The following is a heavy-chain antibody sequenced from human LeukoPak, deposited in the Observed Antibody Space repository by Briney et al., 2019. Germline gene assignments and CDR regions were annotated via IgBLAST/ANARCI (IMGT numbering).Heavy chain of an antibody. CDR3: AIPRGYSGYDSFDY. CDR1: GFTFSSYG. Sequence: GGSLRLSCAASGFTFSSYGMHWVRQAPGKGLEWVAYIQYDGSNEQYADSVKGRFSISRDSSKNILYLQMNSLRSEDTAVYYCAIPRGYSGYDSFDYWGQGTLVTVSS. D-gene: IGHD5-12*01. CDR2: IQYDGSNE. J-gene: IGHJ4*02. V-gene: IGHV3-30*02.